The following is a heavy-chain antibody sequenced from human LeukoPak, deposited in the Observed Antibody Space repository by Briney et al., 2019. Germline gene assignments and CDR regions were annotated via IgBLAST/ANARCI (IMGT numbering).Heavy chain of an antibody. CDR1: GGTFSSYA. D-gene: IGHD3-22*01. J-gene: IGHJ4*02. CDR2: INPNSGGT. CDR3: ARDGSHYYDSSGYYLIDY. V-gene: IGHV1-2*02. Sequence: ASVKVSCKASGGTFSSYAISWVRQAPGQGLEWMGWINPNSGGTNYAQKFQGRVTMTRDTSISTAYMELSRLRSDDTAVYYCARDGSHYYDSSGYYLIDYWGQGTLVTVSS.